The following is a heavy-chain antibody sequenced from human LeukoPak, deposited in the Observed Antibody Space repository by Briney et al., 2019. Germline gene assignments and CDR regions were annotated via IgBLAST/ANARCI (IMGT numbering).Heavy chain of an antibody. CDR1: GFTFSDYY. V-gene: IGHV3-20*01. Sequence: GGSLRLSCAASGFTFSDYYMSWIRQAPGKGLEWVSGINWNGGSTGYADSVKGRFTISRDNAKNSLYLQMNSLRAEDTALYHCARGDVADYDSSGYPNWGQGTLVTVSS. J-gene: IGHJ4*02. CDR3: ARGDVADYDSSGYPN. D-gene: IGHD3-22*01. CDR2: INWNGGST.